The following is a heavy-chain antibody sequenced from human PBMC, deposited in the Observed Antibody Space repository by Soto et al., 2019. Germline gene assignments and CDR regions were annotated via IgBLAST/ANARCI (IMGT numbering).Heavy chain of an antibody. V-gene: IGHV1-2*02. Sequence: QVQLVQSGAEVEKPGASVKVSCKAAGYSFTAFYIHWVRQARGQGFKWLGWINPNSGGTYYSQKFRARVTLTRDTSISTAYMELTGLSSDDTAVYYCARANSIRPYFYNMDVWGQGTTVTVSS. CDR3: ARANSIRPYFYNMDV. CDR1: GYSFTAFY. CDR2: INPNSGGT. J-gene: IGHJ6*03. D-gene: IGHD2-21*01.